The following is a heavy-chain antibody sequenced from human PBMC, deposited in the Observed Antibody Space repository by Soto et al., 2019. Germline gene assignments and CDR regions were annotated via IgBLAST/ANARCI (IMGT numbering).Heavy chain of an antibody. CDR2: IYYSGST. V-gene: IGHV4-59*01. D-gene: IGHD5-12*01. J-gene: IGHJ3*02. CDR1: GGSISSYY. Sequence: PSETLSLTCTVSGGSISSYYWSWIRQPPGKRLEWIGYIYYSGSTNYNPSLKSRVTISVDTSKNQFSLKLSSVTAADTAVYYCARDVDGYSGYGDAFDIWGQGTMVTVSS. CDR3: ARDVDGYSGYGDAFDI.